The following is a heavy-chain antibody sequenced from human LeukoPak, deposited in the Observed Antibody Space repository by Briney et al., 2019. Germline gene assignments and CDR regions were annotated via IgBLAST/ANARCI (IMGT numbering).Heavy chain of an antibody. J-gene: IGHJ3*02. D-gene: IGHD2-2*01. CDR2: INPNSGGT. CDR3: ARGVLPAAMRGVGDAFDI. Sequence: GASVKVSCKASGYTFTGYYKHWVRQAPGQGLEWMGWINPNSGGTNYAQKFQGWVTMTRDTSISTAYMELSRLRSDDTAVYYCARGVLPAAMRGVGDAFDIWGQGTMVTVSS. CDR1: GYTFTGYY. V-gene: IGHV1-2*04.